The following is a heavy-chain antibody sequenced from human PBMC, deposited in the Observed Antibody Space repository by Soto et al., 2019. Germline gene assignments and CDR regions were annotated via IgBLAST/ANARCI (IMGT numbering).Heavy chain of an antibody. CDR3: ASGVGATAIAAFDI. D-gene: IGHD1-26*01. V-gene: IGHV3-20*04. J-gene: IGHJ3*02. Sequence: GGSLRLSCAASGFTFDDYGMSWVRQAPGKGLEWVSGINWNGGSTGYADSVKGRFTISRDNAKNSLYLQMNSLRAEDTALYYCASGVGATAIAAFDIWGQGTMVTVSS. CDR1: GFTFDDYG. CDR2: INWNGGST.